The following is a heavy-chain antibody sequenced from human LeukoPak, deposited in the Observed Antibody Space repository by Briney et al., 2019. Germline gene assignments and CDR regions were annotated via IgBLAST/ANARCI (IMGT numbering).Heavy chain of an antibody. CDR3: ARGKGVGVNPLDY. J-gene: IGHJ4*02. CDR1: GGSIIGYY. Sequence: SETQSLTCTVSGGSIIGYYWSWIRQPPGKGLEWIGYIYYSGGTNYNPPLKSRVTISVDTSKNQFSLKLTSVTAADTAVYYCARGKGVGVNPLDYWGQGTLVTVSS. CDR2: IYYSGGT. D-gene: IGHD1-26*01. V-gene: IGHV4-59*01.